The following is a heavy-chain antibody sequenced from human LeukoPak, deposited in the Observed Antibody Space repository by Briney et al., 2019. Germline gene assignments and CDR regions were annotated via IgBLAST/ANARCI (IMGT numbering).Heavy chain of an antibody. V-gene: IGHV4-34*01. CDR1: GGSFSGYY. Sequence: PSDTLSLTCALYGGSFSGYYWSWIPQSPGKGLEWIGEMVHSDNTKYNPPLKSRITILVDTSKNQFSLNLTYVTAADTAVYYCARGGGREYNYWGQGTLVTVSS. J-gene: IGHJ4*02. D-gene: IGHD5-18*01. CDR3: ARGGGREYNY. CDR2: MVHSDNT.